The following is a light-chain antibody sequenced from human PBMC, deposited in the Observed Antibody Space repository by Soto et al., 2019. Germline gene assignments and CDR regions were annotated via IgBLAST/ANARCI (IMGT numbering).Light chain of an antibody. Sequence: QSVLTQPPSVSGAPGQRVTISCTGSSSNIGAGYDVHWYQQLPGTAPKLLIYGNSNRPSGVPDRFSGSKSGTSASLAITGLQAEDEAHYYCQSYDSSLSAYVFGTGTNVTVL. CDR1: SSNIGAGYD. J-gene: IGLJ1*01. CDR2: GNS. V-gene: IGLV1-40*01. CDR3: QSYDSSLSAYV.